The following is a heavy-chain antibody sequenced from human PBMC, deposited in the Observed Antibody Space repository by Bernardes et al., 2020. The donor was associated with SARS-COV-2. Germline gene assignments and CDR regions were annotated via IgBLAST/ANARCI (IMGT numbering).Heavy chain of an antibody. J-gene: IGHJ4*02. Sequence: SLRLSCAASGFTFSSYAMSWVRQAPGKGLEWVSAISGSGGSTYYADSVKGRFTISRDNSKNTLYLQMNSLRAEDTAVYYCAKGPAYYYDSSGSSYFDYWGQGTLVTVSS. D-gene: IGHD3-22*01. CDR3: AKGPAYYYDSSGSSYFDY. CDR1: GFTFSSYA. V-gene: IGHV3-23*01. CDR2: ISGSGGST.